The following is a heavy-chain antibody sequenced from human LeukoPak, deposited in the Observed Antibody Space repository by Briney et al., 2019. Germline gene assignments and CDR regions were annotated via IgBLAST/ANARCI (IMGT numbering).Heavy chain of an antibody. CDR3: ARVLRYSGYDFWFDP. CDR2: INPNSGGT. V-gene: IGHV1-2*06. Sequence: ASVKVSCKASGYTFTGYYMHWVRQAPGQGLEWMGRINPNSGGTNYAQKFQGRVTMTRDTSISTAYMELSRLRSDDTAVYYCARVLRYSGYDFWFDPWGQRTLVTVSS. J-gene: IGHJ5*02. D-gene: IGHD5-12*01. CDR1: GYTFTGYY.